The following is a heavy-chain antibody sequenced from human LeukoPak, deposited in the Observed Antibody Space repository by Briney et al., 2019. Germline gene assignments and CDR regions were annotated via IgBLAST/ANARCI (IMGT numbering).Heavy chain of an antibody. V-gene: IGHV1-18*01. CDR2: ISAYNGNT. D-gene: IGHD6-19*01. J-gene: IGHJ4*02. CDR1: GYTFTSYG. Sequence: ASVKVSCKASGYTFTSYGISWVRQAPGQGLEWMGWISAYNGNTNYAQKLQGRVTMTTDTSTSTAYMELRSLRSDDTAVYYCARGRAGYSSGWGFDYWGQGTLVTVSS. CDR3: ARGRAGYSSGWGFDY.